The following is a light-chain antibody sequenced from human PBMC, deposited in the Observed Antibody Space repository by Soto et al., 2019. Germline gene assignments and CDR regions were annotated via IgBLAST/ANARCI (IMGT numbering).Light chain of an antibody. V-gene: IGKV3-20*01. CDR2: GAS. CDR1: QTIRSNY. Sequence: ETVLTQSPATLSLSPGERATLSCRASQTIRSNYLAWYRQTPGQAPRLLIYGASNRATSIADRFSSSGSGTDFTLIISLLEPEDFALYYCQQYGSSPWTFGQGTKVEIK. CDR3: QQYGSSPWT. J-gene: IGKJ1*01.